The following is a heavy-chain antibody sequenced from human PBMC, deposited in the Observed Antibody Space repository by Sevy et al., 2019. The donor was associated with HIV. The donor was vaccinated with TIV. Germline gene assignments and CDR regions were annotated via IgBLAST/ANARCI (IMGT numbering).Heavy chain of an antibody. Sequence: SETLSLTCTVSGGSISSYYWSWIRQPPGKGLEWIGYIYYSGSTNYNPSLKSRVTISVDTSRNQFSLKLSPVTAADTAVYYCARGIQNPGIVGATLSFDIWGQGTMVTVSS. J-gene: IGHJ3*02. V-gene: IGHV4-59*01. CDR1: GGSISSYY. CDR3: ARGIQNPGIVGATLSFDI. CDR2: IYYSGST. D-gene: IGHD1-26*01.